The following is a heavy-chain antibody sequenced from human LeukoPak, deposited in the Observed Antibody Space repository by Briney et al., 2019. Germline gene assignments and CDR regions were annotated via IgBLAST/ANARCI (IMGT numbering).Heavy chain of an antibody. Sequence: PSEALSLTCTVSGGSIRSSYWSWIRQPPGKGLEWIGHIYYSGTTSGSTNYNPSLKSRVTISVDTSKNQFSLQVRSVTAADTAVYYCARGSGCYYYYGVDVWGQGTTVTVSS. CDR3: ARGSGCYYYYGVDV. V-gene: IGHV4-59*01. CDR1: GGSIRSSY. CDR2: IYYSGTTSGST. D-gene: IGHD7-27*01. J-gene: IGHJ6*02.